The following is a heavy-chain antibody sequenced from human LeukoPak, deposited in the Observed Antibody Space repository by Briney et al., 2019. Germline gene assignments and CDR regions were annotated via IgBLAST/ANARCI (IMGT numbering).Heavy chain of an antibody. V-gene: IGHV1-18*01. CDR2: ISAYNGNT. CDR1: GYTFTSYG. CDR3: ARDATPNLSGYDFEAVDY. Sequence: ASVKVSCKASGYTFTSYGISWVRQAPGQGREWMGWISAYNGNTNYAQKLQGRVTMTTDTSTSTAYMELRSLRSDDTAVYYCARDATPNLSGYDFEAVDYWGQGTLVTVSS. D-gene: IGHD5-12*01. J-gene: IGHJ4*02.